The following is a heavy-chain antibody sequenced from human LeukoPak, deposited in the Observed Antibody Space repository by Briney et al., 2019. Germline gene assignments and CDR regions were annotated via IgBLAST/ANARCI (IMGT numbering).Heavy chain of an antibody. J-gene: IGHJ4*02. Sequence: PGGSLRLSCAASGFTFSSHDMNWVRQAPGRGLEWVSYITSSGTTKYGDSVKGRFTISGDNAKNSLYLQMNGLRSEDMAVYYAARSATDSSSVDQWGQEPLVTVSS. CDR1: GFTFSSHD. CDR3: ARSATDSSSVDQ. D-gene: IGHD6-6*01. V-gene: IGHV3-48*03. CDR2: ITSSGTT.